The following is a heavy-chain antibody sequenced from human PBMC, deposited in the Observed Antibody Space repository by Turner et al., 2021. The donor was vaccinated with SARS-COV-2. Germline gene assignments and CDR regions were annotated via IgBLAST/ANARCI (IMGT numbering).Heavy chain of an antibody. CDR3: ARGPTPWYFDL. V-gene: IGHV3-53*02. Sequence: EVQLVETGGGLIQAGGYLRRSCAASWFTVSSNYMSWVRQVRGMGLEWVEVIYSGDTKYYAASVKGRFTISRDNSKSTLYLQMTSLSAEDTAVYYCARGPTPWYFDLWGRGTLVTVSS. J-gene: IGHJ2*01. CDR2: IYSGDTK. CDR1: WFTVSSNY.